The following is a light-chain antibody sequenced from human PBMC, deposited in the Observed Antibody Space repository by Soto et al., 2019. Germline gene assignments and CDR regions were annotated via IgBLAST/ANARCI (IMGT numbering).Light chain of an antibody. CDR2: GAS. V-gene: IGKV3-15*01. J-gene: IGKJ1*01. Sequence: EIVMTQSPATLSVSPGERATLSCRASQSVSSNLAWYQQKPGQAPRFLIYGASTRATGIPARFSGSGSGTEFTLTISSLQSEDFAVYYCQQRSNWPRTFGQGTKVDIK. CDR3: QQRSNWPRT. CDR1: QSVSSN.